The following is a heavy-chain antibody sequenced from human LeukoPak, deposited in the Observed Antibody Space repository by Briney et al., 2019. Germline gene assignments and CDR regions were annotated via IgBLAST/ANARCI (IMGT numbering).Heavy chain of an antibody. CDR3: AKDLRHRSTCNCYGWFDP. V-gene: IGHV3-23*01. J-gene: IGHJ5*02. D-gene: IGHD2/OR15-2a*01. CDR2: IFGSGGSA. Sequence: GGSLRLSCTASGFTFNNYAMYWVRQAPRKGLEWVAGIFGSGGSAHYADSVKGRFTISRDNSKNTLYLQMNSLRVEDTAIYYCAKDLRHRSTCNCYGWFDPWGQGTLVTVSS. CDR1: GFTFNNYA.